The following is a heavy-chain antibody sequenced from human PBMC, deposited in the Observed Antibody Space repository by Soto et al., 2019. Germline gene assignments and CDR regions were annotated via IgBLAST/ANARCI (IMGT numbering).Heavy chain of an antibody. D-gene: IGHD2-21*01. V-gene: IGHV1-46*01. Sequence: QVQLVQSGAEVKKPGASVKVSCKASGYTFTSYYIHWVRQAPGQGLEWMGMIKPSGASTTNEQKFHDRVTLTRDTSTRIVYMELSSLKSDDTAVYYCARDKGSGVITYCYYYGMDVWGQGTTVTVSS. CDR2: IKPSGAST. CDR3: ARDKGSGVITYCYYYGMDV. CDR1: GYTFTSYY. J-gene: IGHJ6*02.